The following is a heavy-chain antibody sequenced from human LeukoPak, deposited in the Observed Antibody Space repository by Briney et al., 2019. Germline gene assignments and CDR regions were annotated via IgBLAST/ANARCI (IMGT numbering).Heavy chain of an antibody. V-gene: IGHV1-2*02. Sequence: ASVKVSCKASGYTFTSYYMHWVRQAPGQGLEWMGWINPNSGGTNYAQKFQGRVTMTRDTSISTAYMELSRLRSDDTAVYYCARVPYYYGSGGFDYWGQGTLVTVSS. CDR2: INPNSGGT. CDR3: ARVPYYYGSGGFDY. D-gene: IGHD3-10*01. J-gene: IGHJ4*02. CDR1: GYTFTSYY.